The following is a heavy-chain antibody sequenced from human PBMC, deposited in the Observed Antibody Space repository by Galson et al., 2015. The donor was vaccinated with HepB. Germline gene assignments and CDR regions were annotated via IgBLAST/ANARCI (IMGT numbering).Heavy chain of an antibody. CDR1: GFTFSSYS. CDR2: ISSSSSYI. V-gene: IGHV3-21*04. Sequence: SLRLSCAASGFTFSSYSMNWVRQAPGKGLEWVSSISSSSSYIYYADSVKGRFTVSRNNAKKSLYLQMSSLRAEDTAVYYCAKAAGWFDPLGQGTLVTVSS. J-gene: IGHJ5*02. CDR3: AKAAGWFDP.